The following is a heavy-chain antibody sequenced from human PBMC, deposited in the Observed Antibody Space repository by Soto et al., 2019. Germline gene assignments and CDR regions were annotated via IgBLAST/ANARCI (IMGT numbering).Heavy chain of an antibody. CDR3: ARGSYSGSYYSFDP. V-gene: IGHV4-30-4*01. D-gene: IGHD1-26*01. CDR1: GGSISSGGYY. Sequence: SETLSLTCTVSGGSISSGGYYWSWIRQPPGKGLEWIGYIYYSGSTYYNPSLKSRVTISVDTSKNQFSLRLSSVTAADTAVYYCARGSYSGSYYSFDPWGQGTLVTVS. CDR2: IYYSGST. J-gene: IGHJ5*02.